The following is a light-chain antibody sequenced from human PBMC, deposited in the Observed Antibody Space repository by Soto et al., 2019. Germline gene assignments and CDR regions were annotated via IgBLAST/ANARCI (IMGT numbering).Light chain of an antibody. V-gene: IGKV1-39*01. CDR2: AAS. CDR1: QSISSY. CDR3: QQRYSSPIFT. J-gene: IGKJ3*01. Sequence: IQMTQSPSSLSASVGDRVTITCRASQSISSYLNWYQQKPGKDPKLLIYAASSLQSGVPSRFSGSGSGTDFTLTISSLQPEDFATYYCQQRYSSPIFTFGPGTKVDMK.